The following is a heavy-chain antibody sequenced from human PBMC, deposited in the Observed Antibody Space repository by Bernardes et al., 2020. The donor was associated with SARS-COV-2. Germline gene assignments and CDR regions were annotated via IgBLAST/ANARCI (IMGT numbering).Heavy chain of an antibody. D-gene: IGHD1-1*01. CDR3: ARGGDGVQTSADNWFDP. J-gene: IGHJ5*02. CDR2: INSGATTT. CDR1: GFTFSRYW. Sequence: GGSLRPSCAASGFTFSRYWMHWVRQDTGKGLVWVSRINSGATTTTYADSVKGRFTVSRDNTKNTLYLQMNSLRAEDTAVYYCARGGDGVQTSADNWFDPWGQGTLVTVSS. V-gene: IGHV3-74*03.